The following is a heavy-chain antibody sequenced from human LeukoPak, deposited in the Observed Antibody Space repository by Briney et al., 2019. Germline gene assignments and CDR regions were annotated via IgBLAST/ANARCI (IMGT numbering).Heavy chain of an antibody. D-gene: IGHD2/OR15-2a*01. CDR1: VFTHSSYN. Sequence: GGSLRLSCAASVFTHSSYNMNWVRQAPAKGREWVSSMNSRRCYEDYADSVKGGFIIPRHNAKNSLYLQMNSLRAEDTAMYYCARDQRVIGYYYMDVWGKGTTVTVSS. CDR3: ARDQRVIGYYYMDV. V-gene: IGHV3-21*01. CDR2: MNSRRCYE. J-gene: IGHJ6*03.